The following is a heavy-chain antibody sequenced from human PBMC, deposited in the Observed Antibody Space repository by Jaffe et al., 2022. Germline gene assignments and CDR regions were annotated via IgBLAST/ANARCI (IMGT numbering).Heavy chain of an antibody. Sequence: QVQLVQSGSELKKPGASVKVSCKASGYTFTSYAMNWVRQAPGQGLEWMGWINTNTGNPTYAQGFTGRFVFSLDTSVSTAYLQISSLKAEDTAVYYCAREVGDVEGYDYIWGSYLSDLNQQRAFDIWGQGTMVTVSS. D-gene: IGHD3-16*02. CDR3: AREVGDVEGYDYIWGSYLSDLNQQRAFDI. CDR2: INTNTGNP. CDR1: GYTFTSYA. V-gene: IGHV7-4-1*02. J-gene: IGHJ3*02.